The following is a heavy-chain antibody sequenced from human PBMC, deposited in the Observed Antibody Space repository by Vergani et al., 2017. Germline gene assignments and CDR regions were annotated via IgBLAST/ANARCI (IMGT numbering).Heavy chain of an antibody. J-gene: IGHJ5*02. CDR1: GYTFTGYY. D-gene: IGHD5-12*01. Sequence: QVQLVQSGAEVKKPGASVKVSCKASGYTFTGYYMHWVRQAPGQGHEWMGWINPNSGGTNYAQKFQGRVTMTRDTSISTAYMGLSRLRSDDTAVYYCARAPEGVIVATIPWFDPWGQGTLVTVSS. CDR2: INPNSGGT. V-gene: IGHV1-2*02. CDR3: ARAPEGVIVATIPWFDP.